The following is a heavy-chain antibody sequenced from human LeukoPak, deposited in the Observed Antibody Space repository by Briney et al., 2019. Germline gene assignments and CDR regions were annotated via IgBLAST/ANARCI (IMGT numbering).Heavy chain of an antibody. CDR1: GFIFSSSD. CDR3: AGGPYGSGSYYNRRDYFDY. V-gene: IGHV4-34*08. Sequence: GSLRLSCAASGFIFSSSDMNWVRQSPGRGLEWIGEIYHSGSTNYNPSLKSRVTISVDTSKNQFSLKLSSVTAADTAVYYCAGGPYGSGSYYNRRDYFDYWGQGTLVTVSS. CDR2: IYHSGST. J-gene: IGHJ4*02. D-gene: IGHD3-10*01.